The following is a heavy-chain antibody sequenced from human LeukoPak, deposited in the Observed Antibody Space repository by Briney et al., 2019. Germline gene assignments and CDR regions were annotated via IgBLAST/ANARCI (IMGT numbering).Heavy chain of an antibody. D-gene: IGHD6-13*01. CDR1: GGSFSGYY. V-gene: IGHV4-34*01. Sequence: SETLSLTCAVYGGSFSGYYWSWIRQPPGKGLEWIGEINHSGSTNYNPSLKSRVTISVDTSKNQFSLKLSSVTAADTAVYYCARGLVVGSWGYYFDYWGQGTLVTVSS. J-gene: IGHJ4*02. CDR2: INHSGST. CDR3: ARGLVVGSWGYYFDY.